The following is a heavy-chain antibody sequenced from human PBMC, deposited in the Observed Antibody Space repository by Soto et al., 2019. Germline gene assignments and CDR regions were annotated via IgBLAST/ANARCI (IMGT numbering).Heavy chain of an antibody. Sequence: QVQLVESGGGVVQPGRSLRLSCAASGFTFSSYAMHWVRQAPGKGLEWVAVISYDGSNKYYADSVKGRFTISRDNSKNTLFLQMNSLRAEKTAVYYCARGVCGDYAAGCYWGQGTLVTVSS. CDR3: ARGVCGDYAAGCY. CDR2: ISYDGSNK. V-gene: IGHV3-30-3*01. D-gene: IGHD4-17*01. J-gene: IGHJ4*02. CDR1: GFTFSSYA.